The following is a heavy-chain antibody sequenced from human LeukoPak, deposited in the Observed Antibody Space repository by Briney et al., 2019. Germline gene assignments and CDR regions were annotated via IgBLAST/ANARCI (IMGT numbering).Heavy chain of an antibody. CDR1: GFTFSSYW. Sequence: GSLRLSCAASGFTFSSYWMSWVRQAPGKGLEWIGYIYYSGSTNYNPSLKSRVTISVDTSKNQFSLKLSSVTAADTAVYYCARADDILTGYPDAFDIWGQGTMVTVSS. CDR3: ARADDILTGYPDAFDI. V-gene: IGHV4-59*01. D-gene: IGHD3-9*01. CDR2: IYYSGST. J-gene: IGHJ3*02.